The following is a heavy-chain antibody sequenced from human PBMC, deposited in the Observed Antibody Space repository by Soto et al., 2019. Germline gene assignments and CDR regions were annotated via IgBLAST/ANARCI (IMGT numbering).Heavy chain of an antibody. CDR3: ARDGTVTTGYYYYYMDV. CDR2: INPSGGST. CDR1: GYTFTSYY. V-gene: IGHV1-46*03. Sequence: ASVKVSCKASGYTFTSYYMHWVRQAPGQGLEWMGIINPSGGSTSYAQKFQGRVTMTRDTSTSTVYMELSSLRSEDTAVYYCARDGTVTTGYYYYYMDVWGKGTTVTVSS. D-gene: IGHD4-17*01. J-gene: IGHJ6*03.